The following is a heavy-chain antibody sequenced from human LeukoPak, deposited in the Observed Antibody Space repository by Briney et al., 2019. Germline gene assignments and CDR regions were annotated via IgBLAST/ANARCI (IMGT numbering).Heavy chain of an antibody. V-gene: IGHV1-2*02. Sequence: GASVKVSCKASGYTFTGHYMHWVRQAPGQGVEWMGWINPNSGGTNYAQKFQGRVTMTRDTSISTAYMELSRLRSDDTAVYYCARTTYCSSTSCRKGFDYWGQGTLVTVSS. J-gene: IGHJ4*02. CDR1: GYTFTGHY. D-gene: IGHD2-2*01. CDR3: ARTTYCSSTSCRKGFDY. CDR2: INPNSGGT.